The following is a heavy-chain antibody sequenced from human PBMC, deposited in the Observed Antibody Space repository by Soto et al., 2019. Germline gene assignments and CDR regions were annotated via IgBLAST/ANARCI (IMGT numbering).Heavy chain of an antibody. Sequence: PSETLSLTCAVSGGSISSSNWWSWVRQPPGKGLEWIGEIYPSGSTHYNPSLKSRVTISVDKSKNQFSLKLNSVTAADTAVYYCARKDYYESSGYHYFDYWGQGTLVTSPQ. CDR2: IYPSGST. CDR1: GGSISSSNW. J-gene: IGHJ4*02. V-gene: IGHV4-4*02. CDR3: ARKDYYESSGYHYFDY. D-gene: IGHD3-22*01.